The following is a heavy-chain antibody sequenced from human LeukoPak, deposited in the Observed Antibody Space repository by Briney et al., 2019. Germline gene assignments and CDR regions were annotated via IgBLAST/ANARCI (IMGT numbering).Heavy chain of an antibody. Sequence: SETLSLTCAVSGGSISSGGYSWSWIRQPPGKGLEWIGYIYHSGSTYYNPSLKSRVTISVDRSKNQFSLKLSSVTAADTAVYYCARQLLYSSSSRIPSWGQGTLVTVSS. J-gene: IGHJ4*02. CDR3: ARQLLYSSSSRIPS. V-gene: IGHV4-30-2*01. CDR2: IYHSGST. CDR1: GGSISSGGYS. D-gene: IGHD6-6*01.